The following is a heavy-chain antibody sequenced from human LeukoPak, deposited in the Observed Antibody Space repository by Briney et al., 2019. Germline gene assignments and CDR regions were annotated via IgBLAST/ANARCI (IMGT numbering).Heavy chain of an antibody. CDR2: ISGSGGST. V-gene: IGHV3-23*01. J-gene: IGHJ4*02. Sequence: PGGSLRLSCAASGFTFSSYGMSWVRQAPGKGLEWVSAISGSGGSTYYADSVKGRFTISRDNSKNTPYLQMNSLRAEDTAVYYCAKAGGTGITMVRGVIITLFGYFDYWGQGTLVTVSS. D-gene: IGHD3-10*01. CDR3: AKAGGTGITMVRGVIITLFGYFDY. CDR1: GFTFSSYG.